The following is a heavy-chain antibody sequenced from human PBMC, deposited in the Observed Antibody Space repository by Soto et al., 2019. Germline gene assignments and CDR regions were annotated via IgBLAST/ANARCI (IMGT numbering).Heavy chain of an antibody. J-gene: IGHJ6*02. D-gene: IGHD6-19*01. Sequence: GGSRRLAWAASGFTFSSYVMHGGREAPGKGLEWVAVISYDGRNKYYADAVKGRFTISRDNSKNTLYLQMSSLRAEDTAVYYCVKDGSSGWPYFYDMDVWGQGTTVTVSS. CDR3: VKDGSSGWPYFYDMDV. CDR2: ISYDGRNK. V-gene: IGHV3-30*18. CDR1: GFTFSSYV.